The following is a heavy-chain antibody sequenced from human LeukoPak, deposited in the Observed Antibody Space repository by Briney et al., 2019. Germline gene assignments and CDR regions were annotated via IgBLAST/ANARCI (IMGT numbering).Heavy chain of an antibody. Sequence: PGGSLRLSCAAPGFTYSNYWMHWVRQAPGKGLVWVSRINSDGSTTSYADSVKGRFTISRDNAKKTLYLQMNSLRAEDTAVYYCARGGITSLDGCWGQGTLVTVSS. CDR1: GFTYSNYW. V-gene: IGHV3-74*01. CDR2: INSDGSTT. D-gene: IGHD3-3*02. CDR3: ARGGITSLDGC. J-gene: IGHJ4*02.